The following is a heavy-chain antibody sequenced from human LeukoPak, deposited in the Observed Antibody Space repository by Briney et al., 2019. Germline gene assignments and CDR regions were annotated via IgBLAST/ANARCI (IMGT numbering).Heavy chain of an antibody. CDR3: ARFIPSSGYKNWFDP. J-gene: IGHJ5*02. Sequence: SQTLSLTCTVSGGSISSGSYYWSWIRQPAGKGLEWIGRIYTSGSTNYNPSLKSRVTISVDTSKNQFSLKLSSVTAADTAVYYCARFIPSSGYKNWFDPWGQGTLVTVSS. CDR2: IYTSGST. CDR1: GGSISSGSYY. V-gene: IGHV4-61*02. D-gene: IGHD3-22*01.